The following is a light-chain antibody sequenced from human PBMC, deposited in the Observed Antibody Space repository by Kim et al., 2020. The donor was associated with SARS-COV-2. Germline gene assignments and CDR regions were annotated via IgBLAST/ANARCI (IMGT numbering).Light chain of an antibody. CDR1: KLGDRY. CDR3: QAWDSGTV. J-gene: IGLJ3*02. CDR2: QDS. V-gene: IGLV3-1*01. Sequence: SYELTQPPSVSVSPGQTATIACSADKLGDRYVSWYQQKPGQSPVVIIYQDSKRPSGVPARFSGSNSGNTATLTISGAQAVDEADYYCQAWDSGTVFGGGT.